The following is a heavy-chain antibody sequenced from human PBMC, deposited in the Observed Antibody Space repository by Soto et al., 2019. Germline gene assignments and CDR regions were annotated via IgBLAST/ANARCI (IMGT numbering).Heavy chain of an antibody. V-gene: IGHV3-30-3*01. CDR2: ISYDGNTQ. Sequence: QVQLVESAGGAVQPGTSLRLSCAASGFIFNSYSIHWVRQAPGKGLEWVAVISYDGNTQYYGDSLKGRFIVSRENSKNTAYMQMNDLRAEDTAVYYCAKVSRASRISTPEFDYWGQGTLVTVSS. CDR1: GFIFNSYS. J-gene: IGHJ4*02. CDR3: AKVSRASRISTPEFDY.